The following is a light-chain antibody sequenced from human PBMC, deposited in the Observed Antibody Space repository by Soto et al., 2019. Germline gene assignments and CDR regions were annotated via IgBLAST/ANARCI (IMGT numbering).Light chain of an antibody. CDR2: EVS. J-gene: IGLJ1*01. CDR1: SSDVGSYNL. V-gene: IGLV2-23*02. CDR3: CSYAGRTTL. Sequence: QSVLTQPASVSGSPGQSITISCTGTSSDVGSYNLVSWYQQLPVNVPKLIIYEVSKRPSGVSNRFSGSESGNTASLTISGLQAEDEADYYCCSYAGRTTLFGTGTKLTVL.